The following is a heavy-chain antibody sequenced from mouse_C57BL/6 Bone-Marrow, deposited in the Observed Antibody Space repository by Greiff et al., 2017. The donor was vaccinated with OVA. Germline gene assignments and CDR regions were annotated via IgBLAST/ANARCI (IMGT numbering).Heavy chain of an antibody. CDR2: IYPGDGDT. J-gene: IGHJ4*01. D-gene: IGHD2-4*01. CDR1: GYAFSSSW. Sequence: QVQLRQSGPELVKPGASVKISCKASGYAFSSSWMNWVKQRPGKGLEWIGRIYPGDGDTNYNGKVKGKATLTADKSSSTAYMQLSSLTSEDSAVYFCAREGFYYDYFYYAMDYGGQGTSVTVSS. V-gene: IGHV1-82*01. CDR3: AREGFYYDYFYYAMDY.